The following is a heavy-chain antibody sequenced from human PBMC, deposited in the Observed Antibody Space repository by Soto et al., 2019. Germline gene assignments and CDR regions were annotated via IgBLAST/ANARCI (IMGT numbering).Heavy chain of an antibody. V-gene: IGHV1-3*05. J-gene: IGHJ4*02. Sequence: QVQLVQSGAEEKKPGASVKVSCKASGYPFTSYAMHWVRQAPGQRLEWMGWINAGNGNTKYSQKFQGRVTITRDTAASTAYMELISLRSEDTAVYFCARHGSGWDYWGQGTLVTVSS. CDR3: ARHGSGWDY. CDR2: INAGNGNT. D-gene: IGHD6-19*01. CDR1: GYPFTSYA.